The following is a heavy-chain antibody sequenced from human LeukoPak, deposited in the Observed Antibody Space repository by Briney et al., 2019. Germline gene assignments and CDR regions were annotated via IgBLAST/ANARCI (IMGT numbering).Heavy chain of an antibody. J-gene: IGHJ6*03. V-gene: IGHV1-69*05. CDR2: IIPIFGTA. CDR1: GGTFSSYA. Sequence: SVKVSCKASGGTFSSYAIRWVRQAPGQGLEGMRGIIPIFGTANYAQKLQGRVTITTDESTSTAYMELTSLRSEDTAVYYCARVGFHGSGRSDKYDFWSGYDYYYMDVWGKRTTVTVSS. D-gene: IGHD3-3*01. CDR3: ARVGFHGSGRSDKYDFWSGYDYYYMDV.